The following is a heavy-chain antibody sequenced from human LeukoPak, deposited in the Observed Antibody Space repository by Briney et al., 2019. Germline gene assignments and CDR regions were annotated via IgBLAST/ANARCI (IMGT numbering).Heavy chain of an antibody. CDR2: IVVGSGNT. V-gene: IGHV1-58*02. J-gene: IGHJ4*02. CDR1: GFTFTSSA. Sequence: SVKVSCKASGFTFTSSAMQWVRQARGQRLEWIGWIVVGSGNTNYAQKFQERVTITRDMSTSTAHMELSSLRSEDTAVYYCAAVGTANYYDSSGYPLDYWGQGTLVTVSS. CDR3: AAVGTANYYDSSGYPLDY. D-gene: IGHD3-22*01.